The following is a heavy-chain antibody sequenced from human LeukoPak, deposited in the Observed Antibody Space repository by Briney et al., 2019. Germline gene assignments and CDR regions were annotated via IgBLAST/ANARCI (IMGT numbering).Heavy chain of an antibody. CDR3: AKELFDVDTAMVN. CDR1: GFTFSSYW. Sequence: GGSLRLSCAASGFTFSSYWMSWVRQAPGKGLEWVANIKEDGSEKYYVDSVKGRFTISRDNSKNTLYLQMNSLRAEDTAVYYCAKELFDVDTAMVNWGQGTMVTVSS. D-gene: IGHD5-18*01. J-gene: IGHJ3*01. V-gene: IGHV3-7*03. CDR2: IKEDGSEK.